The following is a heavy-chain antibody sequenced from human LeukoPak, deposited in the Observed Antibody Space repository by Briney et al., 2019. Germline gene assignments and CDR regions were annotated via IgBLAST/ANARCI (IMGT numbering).Heavy chain of an antibody. CDR1: GFTFSSYD. D-gene: IGHD3-16*01. Sequence: GGSLRLSCAASGFTFSSYDMTWVRQAPGRGLEWVSSRPSGDNTYYGDSVKGRFTISRDNSKNTVYLQLDGLRADDTALYYCARHSRSLRLGEAGLVDYCGQGTLVTVSS. CDR3: ARHSRSLRLGEAGLVDY. J-gene: IGHJ4*02. V-gene: IGHV3-23*01. CDR2: RPSGDNT.